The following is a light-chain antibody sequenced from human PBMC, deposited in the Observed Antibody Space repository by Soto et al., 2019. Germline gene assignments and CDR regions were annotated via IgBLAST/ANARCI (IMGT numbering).Light chain of an antibody. V-gene: IGKV3-20*01. J-gene: IGKJ1*01. CDR1: ESVSSSF. CDR3: QHYGNSLWT. CDR2: RTS. Sequence: EVVLTQSPGTLSLSPGERATLSCRASESVSSSFLTWYQQKPGQAPRLLIYRTSNRVTGITDRFSGSGSGTDFTLTIRRLEPEDFAVYFCQHYGNSLWTFGQGTKVEIK.